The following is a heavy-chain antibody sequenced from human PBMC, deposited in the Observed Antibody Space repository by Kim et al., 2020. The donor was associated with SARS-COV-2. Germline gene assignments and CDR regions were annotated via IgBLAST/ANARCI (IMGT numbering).Heavy chain of an antibody. V-gene: IGHV3-23*03. CDR3: ARAGLDGLFYVGYFDY. Sequence: GGSLRLSCVASAFTFKTYAMSWVRQAPGKGLEWVSSIYSDSSGTFYADSVKGRFTISRDNSKSTLYLQMNSLTADDTALYYCARAGLDGLFYVGYFDYWG. CDR2: IYSDSSGT. J-gene: IGHJ4*01. D-gene: IGHD3-10*02. CDR1: AFTFKTYA.